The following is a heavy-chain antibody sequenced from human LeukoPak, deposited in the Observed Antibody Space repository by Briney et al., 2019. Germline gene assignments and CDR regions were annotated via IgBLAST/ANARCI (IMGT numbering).Heavy chain of an antibody. Sequence: GGSLRLSCAASGFTLSSHPMNWVRQAPGKGVEGVSYIGNDGRMMYYADSVKGRFTISRDSAKNSLYLQMNSLGADDTAVYYCARDASHFDSSGYFHNYYYGMDVWGQGTTVTVSS. CDR3: ARDASHFDSSGYFHNYYYGMDV. CDR2: IGNDGRMM. J-gene: IGHJ6*02. D-gene: IGHD3-22*01. CDR1: GFTLSSHP. V-gene: IGHV3-48*03.